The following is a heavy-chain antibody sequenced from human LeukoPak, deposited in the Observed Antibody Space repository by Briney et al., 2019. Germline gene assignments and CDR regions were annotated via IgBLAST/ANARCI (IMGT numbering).Heavy chain of an antibody. J-gene: IGHJ5*02. CDR3: AKGLREYDFWSGYAT. D-gene: IGHD3-3*01. Sequence: GGSLRLSCAASGFTFSSHAMMWVRQAPGKGLDWASTISVSGGSPNYADSVKGRFTISRDNSKNTLFLQMNSLRAEDTALYYCAKGLREYDFWSGYATWGQGTLVTVSS. CDR2: ISVSGGSP. V-gene: IGHV3-23*01. CDR1: GFTFSSHA.